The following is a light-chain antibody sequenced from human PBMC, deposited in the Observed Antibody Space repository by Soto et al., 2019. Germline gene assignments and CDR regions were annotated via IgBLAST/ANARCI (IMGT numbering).Light chain of an antibody. J-gene: IGLJ1*01. Sequence: QCARTQPASVSGSPGQSSTISCTGTSSDVGGYDYVSWYQLHPGKAPKLMVFEVSNRPSGVSYRFSGSKSGNTASLTISGLQAEDEADYFCSSYSISTAYLFGTGTKVTVL. CDR2: EVS. CDR1: SSDVGGYDY. CDR3: SSYSISTAYL. V-gene: IGLV2-14*01.